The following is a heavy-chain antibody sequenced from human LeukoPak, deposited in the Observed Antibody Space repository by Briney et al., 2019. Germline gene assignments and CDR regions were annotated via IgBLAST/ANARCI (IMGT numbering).Heavy chain of an antibody. V-gene: IGHV1-8*01. CDR1: GYTFTSYD. D-gene: IGHD3-3*01. J-gene: IGHJ4*02. CDR3: WFWSGYPYRDY. Sequence: ASVNVSCKASGYTFTSYDINWVRQATGQGLEWMGWMNPNSGNTGYAQKFQGRVTVTRNTSISTAYMELSSLRSEDTAVYYCWFWSGYPYRDYWGQGTLVTVSS. CDR2: MNPNSGNT.